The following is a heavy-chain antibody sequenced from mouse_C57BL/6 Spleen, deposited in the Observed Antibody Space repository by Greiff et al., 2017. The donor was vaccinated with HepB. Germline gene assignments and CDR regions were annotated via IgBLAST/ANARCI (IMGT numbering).Heavy chain of an antibody. CDR2: ISYDGSN. D-gene: IGHD2-5*01. CDR3: ARADYSNYRGYFDY. CDR1: GYSITSGYY. V-gene: IGHV3-6*01. J-gene: IGHJ2*01. Sequence: EVQVVESGPGLVKPSQSLSLTCSVTGYSITSGYYWNWIRQFPGNKLEWMGYISYDGSNNYNPSLKNRISITRDTSKNQFFLKLNSVTTEDTATYYCARADYSNYRGYFDYWGQGTTLTVSS.